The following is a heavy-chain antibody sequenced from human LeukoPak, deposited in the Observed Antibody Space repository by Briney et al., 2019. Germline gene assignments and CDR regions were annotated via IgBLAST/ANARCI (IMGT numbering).Heavy chain of an antibody. D-gene: IGHD1-26*01. Sequence: SETLSLTCTVSGGSISSGDYYWSWIRQPPGEGLEWIGYIYYSGNTYYNPSLKSRVTISVDTSKNQSSLKLSSVTAADTAVYYCARLVGTFSTFDYWGQGTLVTVSS. CDR1: GGSISSGDYY. J-gene: IGHJ4*02. V-gene: IGHV4-30-4*01. CDR3: ARLVGTFSTFDY. CDR2: IYYSGNT.